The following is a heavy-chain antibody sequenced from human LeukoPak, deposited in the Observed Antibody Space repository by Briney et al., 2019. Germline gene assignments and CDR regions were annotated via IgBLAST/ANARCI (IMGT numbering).Heavy chain of an antibody. CDR3: ARSLTYYYGSGTWGNWFDP. CDR1: VGSISSSSYY. V-gene: IGHV4-39*01. J-gene: IGHJ5*02. D-gene: IGHD3-10*01. Sequence: SETLSLTCTLSVGSISSSSYYWGWIRQPPRNGLEWIGSIYYSGRTYYNPSLKSRVDISVDTSKNQFSLKLSSVTAADTAVYYCARSLTYYYGSGTWGNWFDPWGQGTLVTVSS. CDR2: IYYSGRT.